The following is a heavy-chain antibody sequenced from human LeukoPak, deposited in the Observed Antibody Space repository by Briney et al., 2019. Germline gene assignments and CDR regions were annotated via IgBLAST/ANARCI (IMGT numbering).Heavy chain of an antibody. CDR1: GYTFTGYY. CDR2: INPNSGGT. CDR3: ARDGRFGELFDY. J-gene: IGHJ4*02. Sequence: ASVKVSCKASGYTFTGYYMHWVRQAPGQGLEWMGWINPNSGGTNYAQKFQGWVTMTTDTSTSTAYMEVRSLRSDDTAVYYCARDGRFGELFDYWGQGTLVTVSS. D-gene: IGHD3-10*01. V-gene: IGHV1-2*04.